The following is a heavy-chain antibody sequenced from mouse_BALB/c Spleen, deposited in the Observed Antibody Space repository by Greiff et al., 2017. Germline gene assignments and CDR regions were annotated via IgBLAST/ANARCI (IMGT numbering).Heavy chain of an antibody. D-gene: IGHD1-2*01. CDR1: GFNIKDYY. Sequence: EVKVEESGAELVRSGASVKLSCTASGFNIKDYYMHWVKQRPEQGLEWIGWIDPENGDTEYAPKFQGKATMTADTSSNTAYLQLSSLTSEDTAVYYCNARGYYGYGDYWGQGTTLTVSS. CDR3: NARGYYGYGDY. J-gene: IGHJ2*01. V-gene: IGHV14-4*02. CDR2: IDPENGDT.